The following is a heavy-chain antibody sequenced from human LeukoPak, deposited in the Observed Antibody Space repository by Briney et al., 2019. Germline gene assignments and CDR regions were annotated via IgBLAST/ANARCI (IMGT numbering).Heavy chain of an antibody. J-gene: IGHJ4*02. V-gene: IGHV3-7*05. Sequence: PGGSLRLSCAASGFTFSSYWMSWVRQAPGKGLEWVANIKQDGSEKYYVDSVKGRLTISRDNAKNSLYLQMNSLRAEDTAVYYCARVRFVSSKAYFDYWGQGTLVTVSS. CDR3: ARVRFVSSKAYFDY. CDR1: GFTFSSYW. D-gene: IGHD3-16*02. CDR2: IKQDGSEK.